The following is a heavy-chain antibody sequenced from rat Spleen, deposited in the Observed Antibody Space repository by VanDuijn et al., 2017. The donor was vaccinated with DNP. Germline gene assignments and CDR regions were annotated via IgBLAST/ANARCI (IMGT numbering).Heavy chain of an antibody. Sequence: QVQLKESGPGLVQPSQTLSLTCTVSGFSLMSYTVGWVRQPPGKGLEWIAAISSGGNTYYNSALKSRLTISRDTSKSQVFLKMNSLQTEDTAMYFCASSLYSAYIYGYWGQGVMVTVSS. CDR2: ISSGGNT. J-gene: IGHJ2*01. CDR1: GFSLMSYT. D-gene: IGHD1-2*01. V-gene: IGHV2-6*01. CDR3: ASSLYSAYIYGY.